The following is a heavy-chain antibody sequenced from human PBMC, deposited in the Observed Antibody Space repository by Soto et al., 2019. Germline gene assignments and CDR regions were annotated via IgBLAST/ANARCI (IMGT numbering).Heavy chain of an antibody. V-gene: IGHV3-30*18. J-gene: IGHJ4*02. Sequence: VQLVESGGGVVQPGRSLRLSCAASGFPFSDYAMNWVRQAPGKGLEWVAVVSHDGRNTHYADSVKGRFTISRDSSKNTVSLEMTSLRAEDTAVYYCAKGGRQRLVTSDFNYWGQGALVTLTS. CDR2: VSHDGRNT. CDR3: AKGGRQRLVTSDFNY. D-gene: IGHD6-13*01. CDR1: GFPFSDYA.